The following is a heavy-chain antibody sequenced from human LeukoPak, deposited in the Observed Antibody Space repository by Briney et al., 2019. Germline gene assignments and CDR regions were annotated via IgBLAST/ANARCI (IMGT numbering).Heavy chain of an antibody. Sequence: PSQTLSLTCTVSGASISSGNDSWRWIRQPPGKGLEWIGYILQGGSTSYNPSLNSRATISIDKSKNQFSLNLRSVTAADTAVYYCARTTSCSGGTCYSYGWLGPWGQGTLVTISS. CDR1: GASISSGNDS. J-gene: IGHJ5*02. V-gene: IGHV4-30-2*01. CDR2: ILQGGST. CDR3: ARTTSCSGGTCYSYGWLGP. D-gene: IGHD2-21*01.